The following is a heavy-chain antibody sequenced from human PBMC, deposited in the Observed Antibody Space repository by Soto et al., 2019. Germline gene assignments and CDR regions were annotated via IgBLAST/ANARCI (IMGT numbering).Heavy chain of an antibody. CDR3: VAVDIGDY. J-gene: IGHJ4*02. CDR1: GYTFTSYA. Sequence: GASVKVSCKASGYTFTSYAIHWVRQAPGQRLEWMGWINGGDGNTKYLQNFQGRVTFTRDTSASTAYMEVSSLRHEDTAVYFCVAVDIGDYWGQGTLVTVFS. CDR2: INGGDGNT. D-gene: IGHD5-12*01. V-gene: IGHV1-3*01.